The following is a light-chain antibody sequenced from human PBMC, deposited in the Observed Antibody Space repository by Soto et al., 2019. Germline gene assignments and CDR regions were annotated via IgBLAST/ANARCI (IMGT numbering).Light chain of an antibody. CDR3: QQYNNWPSIT. CDR2: AAS. CDR1: QGISNY. Sequence: IQLTQSPSFLSASVGDRVTITCRASQGISNYLAWYQQRPGKAPKLLIYAASTLQTGVPSRFSGSGSGTEFTLTISSLQPEDFAVYYCQQYNNWPSITFGQGTRLAI. V-gene: IGKV1-9*01. J-gene: IGKJ5*01.